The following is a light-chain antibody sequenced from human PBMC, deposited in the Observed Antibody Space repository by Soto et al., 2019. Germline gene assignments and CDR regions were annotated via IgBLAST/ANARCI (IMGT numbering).Light chain of an antibody. J-gene: IGKJ3*01. V-gene: IGKV3-15*01. CDR2: GAS. CDR1: QRVSRN. CDR3: QQYNNWPFT. Sequence: EIVMTQSPATLSVSPGERATLSCRASQRVSRNLACYQQKPGQAPRLLIYGASTRATGISARFSGSGSGTEFNLTICSLQSEDFAVYYCQQYNNWPFTFGPVKKVD.